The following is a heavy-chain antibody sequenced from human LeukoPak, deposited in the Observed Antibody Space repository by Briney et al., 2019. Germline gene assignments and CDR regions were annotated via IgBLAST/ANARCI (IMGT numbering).Heavy chain of an antibody. J-gene: IGHJ4*02. CDR2: IFPGYSET. Sequence: GXSLKISCKGSGCRFSSYWMGWVRQMPGKGLEGMGIIFPGYSETSYSPSFQGQFTISADKSISTAYLQWSSLKASDTAMDYCVRALGYCSSGSCYYYDYWGQGTLVTVSS. CDR3: VRALGYCSSGSCYYYDY. CDR1: GCRFSSYW. V-gene: IGHV5-51*01. D-gene: IGHD2-15*01.